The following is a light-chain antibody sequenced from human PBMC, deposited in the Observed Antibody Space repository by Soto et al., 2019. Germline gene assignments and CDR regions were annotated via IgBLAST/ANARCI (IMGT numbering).Light chain of an antibody. CDR3: SSYAASNNYV. V-gene: IGLV2-8*01. J-gene: IGLJ1*01. CDR2: EVS. CDR1: SSDVCGYNY. Sequence: QSVLTQPPSASGSPGQSVTISCTGTSSDVCGYNYVSWYQHHPGKAPKLMIYEVSKRPSGVPDRFSGSKSGNTASLTVSGLQAEDEADYYCSSYAASNNYVFGTGTKLTVL.